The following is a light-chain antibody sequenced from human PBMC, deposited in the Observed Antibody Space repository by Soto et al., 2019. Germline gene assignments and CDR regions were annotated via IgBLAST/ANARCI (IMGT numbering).Light chain of an antibody. V-gene: IGKV3-15*01. Sequence: VMTQSPATLSVSPGERATLSCRASQSVSNNLGWYQQKPGQAPRLLIYDASTRATGVPGRFSGSGSGTEFTLTISSLQSEDFAVYYCHQYNSWPRGTFGPGTKVEIK. CDR1: QSVSNN. CDR2: DAS. J-gene: IGKJ3*01. CDR3: HQYNSWPRGT.